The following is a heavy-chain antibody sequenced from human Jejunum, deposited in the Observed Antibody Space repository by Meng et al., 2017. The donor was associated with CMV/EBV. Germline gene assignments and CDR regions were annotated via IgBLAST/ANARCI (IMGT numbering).Heavy chain of an antibody. J-gene: IGHJ4*02. CDR1: GFTFSSYW. CDR3: AKYNYGIDY. V-gene: IGHV3-7*02. D-gene: IGHD5-18*01. Sequence: EVQLVESGGGWVQPGGSLRLSCAASGFTFSSYWMTWVRQAPGKGLEWVANIKTDGSDKNYVDSVKGRFTISRDNAQNSLYLQMNSLRAEDTAVYYCAKYNYGIDYWGQGTLVTVSS. CDR2: IKTDGSDK.